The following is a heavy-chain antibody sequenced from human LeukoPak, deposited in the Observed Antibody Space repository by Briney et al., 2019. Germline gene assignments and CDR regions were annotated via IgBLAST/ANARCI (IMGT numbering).Heavy chain of an antibody. CDR3: ASALDYGSGEWYFDY. CDR2: IYYSGST. V-gene: IGHV4-59*11. Sequence: SETLSLTCTVSGGSISSHYWSWIRQPPGKGLEWIGYIYYSGSTNYNPSLKSRVTISVDTSKNQFSLKLSSVTAADTAVYYCASALDYGSGEWYFDYWGQGTLVTVSS. J-gene: IGHJ4*02. D-gene: IGHD3-10*01. CDR1: GGSISSHY.